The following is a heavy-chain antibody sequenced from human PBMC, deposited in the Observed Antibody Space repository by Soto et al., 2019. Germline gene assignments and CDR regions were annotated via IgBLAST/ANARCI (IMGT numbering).Heavy chain of an antibody. D-gene: IGHD6-13*01. CDR3: ARGGPSSSWYHWFDP. CDR2: ISSNGGST. J-gene: IGHJ5*02. V-gene: IGHV3-64*01. Sequence: PGGSLRLSCAASGFSFSSYAMHWVRQTPGKGLEYVSAISSNGGSTYYANSVKGRFTISRDNSKNTLYLQMGSLRAEDMAVYYCARGGPSSSWYHWFDPWGQGTLVTVSS. CDR1: GFSFSSYA.